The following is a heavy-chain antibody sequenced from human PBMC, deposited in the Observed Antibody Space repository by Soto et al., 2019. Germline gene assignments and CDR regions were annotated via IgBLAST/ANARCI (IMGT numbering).Heavy chain of an antibody. J-gene: IGHJ6*02. D-gene: IGHD2-2*01. V-gene: IGHV5-10-1*01. CDR2: IDPSDSYT. Sequence: PGESQKISCKGSVYSCTSYWSSWVRQMPGKGLEWMGRIDPSDSYTNYSPSFQGHVTISADKSISTAYLQWSSLKASDTAMYYCAREQPEDIVVVPAAQRGYYYYGMDVWGQGTTVTVSS. CDR1: VYSCTSYW. CDR3: AREQPEDIVVVPAAQRGYYYYGMDV.